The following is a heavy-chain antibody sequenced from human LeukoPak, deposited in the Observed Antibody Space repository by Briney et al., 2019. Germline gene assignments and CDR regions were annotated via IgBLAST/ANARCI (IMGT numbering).Heavy chain of an antibody. Sequence: GGSLRLSCAASGFTFSSYAMSWVRQAPGKGLEWVSAISGSGVSTYYADSVKGRFTISRDNSKNTLYLQMNSLRAEDTAVYYCARAPPGYCSGGSCLYYYYGMDVWGQGTTVTVSS. CDR1: GFTFSSYA. CDR3: ARAPPGYCSGGSCLYYYYGMDV. D-gene: IGHD2-15*01. CDR2: ISGSGVST. V-gene: IGHV3-23*01. J-gene: IGHJ6*02.